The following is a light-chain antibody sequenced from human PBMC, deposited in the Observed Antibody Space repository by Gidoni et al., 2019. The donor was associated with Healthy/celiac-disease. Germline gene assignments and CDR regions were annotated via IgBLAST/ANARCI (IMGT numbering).Light chain of an antibody. CDR2: GAS. V-gene: IGKV3-20*01. Sequence: LTQSPGTLSLSPGERATLSCRASQSVSSSYLAWYQQKPGQAHRLLIYGASSRATGIPDRFSGSGSGTDFTLTISRLEPEDFAVYYCQQYGSSPPYTFGQGTKLEIK. J-gene: IGKJ2*01. CDR1: QSVSSSY. CDR3: QQYGSSPPYT.